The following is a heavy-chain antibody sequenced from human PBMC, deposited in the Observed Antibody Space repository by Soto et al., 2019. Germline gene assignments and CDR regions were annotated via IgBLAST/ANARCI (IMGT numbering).Heavy chain of an antibody. CDR3: ATGPQGLTTVNGWFDP. J-gene: IGHJ5*02. V-gene: IGHV1-69*01. D-gene: IGHD4-4*01. CDR1: GGTLGRYG. Sequence: HVQLVQSGAEVKKPGSSVKVSCKASGGTLGRYGFSWVRQAPGQGLEWMGGVIPMFGSTHYAQKFQDRVTITADESTRTTYMEMRRLTSEDTAVYFCATGPQGLTTVNGWFDPWGQGTLVTVSS. CDR2: VIPMFGST.